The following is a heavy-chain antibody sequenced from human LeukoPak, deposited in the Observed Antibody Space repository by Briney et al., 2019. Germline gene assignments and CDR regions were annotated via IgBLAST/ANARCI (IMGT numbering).Heavy chain of an antibody. CDR2: INAANGIT. CDR1: GYTFTSYA. Sequence: GASVKVSCKASGYTFTSYAMHCVRQAPGQSLEWMGWINAANGITRFSQKFQGRVTIIRDASASTAYMELNSLRSGDTAVYYCARDVGGSYIDHWGQGTLVTVSS. V-gene: IGHV1-3*01. CDR3: ARDVGGSYIDH. D-gene: IGHD1-26*01. J-gene: IGHJ4*02.